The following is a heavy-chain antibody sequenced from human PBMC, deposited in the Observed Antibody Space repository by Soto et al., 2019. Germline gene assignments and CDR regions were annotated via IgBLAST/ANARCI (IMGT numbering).Heavy chain of an antibody. CDR2: IYYSGST. J-gene: IGHJ5*02. V-gene: IGHV4-59*01. Sequence: SETLSLTCTVSGGSISSYYWSWIRQPPGKGLEWIGYIYYSGSTNYNPSLKSRVTISVDTSKNQFSLKLSSVTAADTAVYYCARDTGYSYGFNWFDPWGQGTLVTVS. CDR3: ARDTGYSYGFNWFDP. D-gene: IGHD5-18*01. CDR1: GGSISSYY.